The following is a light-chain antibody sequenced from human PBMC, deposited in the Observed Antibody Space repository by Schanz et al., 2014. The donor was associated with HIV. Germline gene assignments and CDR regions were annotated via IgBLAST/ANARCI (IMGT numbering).Light chain of an antibody. V-gene: IGLV2-14*01. CDR3: QCYDSSLSDVV. J-gene: IGLJ3*02. CDR1: TSDVGGYNF. Sequence: QSVLTQPASVSGSPGQSITITCLGTTSDVGGYNFLSWYQHHPDNAPKLLIYEVTKRPSGVPDRFSASKSGNTASLTISGLQAEDEAYYYCQCYDSSLSDVVFGGGTKLTVL. CDR2: EVT.